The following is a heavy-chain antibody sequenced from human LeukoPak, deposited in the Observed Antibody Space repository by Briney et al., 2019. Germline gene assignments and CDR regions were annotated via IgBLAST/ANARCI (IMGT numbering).Heavy chain of an antibody. CDR1: GGSISSYY. J-gene: IGHJ6*02. Sequence: SETLSLTCTVSGGSISSYYWNWIRQPPGKALEWLGYAYYSGSTNYNPSLKTRLTISVDTSKAQFSLTLSSVTAADTAIYCGASRSGRNYYGMDVWGQGTTVIVSS. V-gene: IGHV4-59*01. CDR2: AYYSGST. D-gene: IGHD3-10*01. CDR3: ASRSGRNYYGMDV.